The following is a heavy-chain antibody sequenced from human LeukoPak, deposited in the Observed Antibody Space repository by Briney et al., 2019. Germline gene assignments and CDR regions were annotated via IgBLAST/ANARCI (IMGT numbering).Heavy chain of an antibody. Sequence: TGGSLRLSCAASGFTFNTYTMNWVRQAPGKGLEWVSYISGSSGIIDYADSVRGRFTISRDNAKNTLYLQMSSLRVEDTAVYYCAGGRPHGDDYWGQGTLVTVSS. V-gene: IGHV3-48*04. CDR2: ISGSSGII. D-gene: IGHD2-21*01. CDR1: GFTFNTYT. CDR3: AGGRPHGDDY. J-gene: IGHJ4*02.